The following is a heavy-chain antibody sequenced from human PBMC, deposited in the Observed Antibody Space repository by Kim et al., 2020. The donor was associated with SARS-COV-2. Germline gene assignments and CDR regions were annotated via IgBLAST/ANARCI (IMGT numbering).Heavy chain of an antibody. J-gene: IGHJ3*02. V-gene: IGHV4-59*08. CDR3: ARHTAARRGNDAFDI. Sequence: SETLSLICTVSGAYISNYYWSWIRQPPGKGLEWIAYISYSGSTVYNPSLKSRVTVSVDTSKNQFSLRLTSVTAADTAIYYCARHTAARRGNDAFDIWG. D-gene: IGHD6-6*01. CDR2: ISYSGST. CDR1: GAYISNYY.